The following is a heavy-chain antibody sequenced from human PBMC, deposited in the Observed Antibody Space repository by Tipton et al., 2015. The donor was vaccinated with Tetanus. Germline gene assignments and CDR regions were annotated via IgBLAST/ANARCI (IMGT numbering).Heavy chain of an antibody. V-gene: IGHV4-31*03. CDR1: GDSISSGDFY. J-gene: IGHJ6*02. D-gene: IGHD3-16*01. CDR2: IYSPGTT. Sequence: TLSLTCTVSGDSISSGDFYWSWIRQHPGKGLEWIGYIYSPGTTSYAPSLRGRATISFDSVKNHFSLSLSSVTAADTAMYYCARDGGNSLYYGMNVWGQGAAVTVSS. CDR3: ARDGGNSLYYGMNV.